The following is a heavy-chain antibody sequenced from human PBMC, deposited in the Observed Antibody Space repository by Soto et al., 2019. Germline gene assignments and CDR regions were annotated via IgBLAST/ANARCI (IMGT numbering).Heavy chain of an antibody. CDR3: ATRTDYYYGSGSLGGMDV. Sequence: QVQLQESGPGLVKPSQTLSLTCTVSGGSISSGSYYWSWIRQLPGKGLEWIGYIYYSGSTYYNPSLKSRVTIAVDTSKNQSSLKRNSVTAADTAVYYCATRTDYYYGSGSLGGMDVWGQGTTVTVSS. D-gene: IGHD3-10*01. CDR1: GGSISSGSYY. J-gene: IGHJ6*02. V-gene: IGHV4-31*03. CDR2: IYYSGST.